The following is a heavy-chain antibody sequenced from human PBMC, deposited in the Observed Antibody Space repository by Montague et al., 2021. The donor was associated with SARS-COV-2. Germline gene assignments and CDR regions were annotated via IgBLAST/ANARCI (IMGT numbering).Heavy chain of an antibody. J-gene: IGHJ4*02. Sequence: SETLSLTCPVSSPWIVCRNSGADRKRTRLKSRHRSIAYVDFSVNTYYSPSLQSRVTISVDTSKNQFSLKLSSVTAADTAVYYCARHPLGYCSSTSCYVGWGQGTLVTVSS. D-gene: IGHD2-2*01. V-gene: IGHV4-39*01. CDR2: VDFSVNT. CDR3: ARHPLGYCSSTSCYVG. CDR1: SPWIVCRNSG.